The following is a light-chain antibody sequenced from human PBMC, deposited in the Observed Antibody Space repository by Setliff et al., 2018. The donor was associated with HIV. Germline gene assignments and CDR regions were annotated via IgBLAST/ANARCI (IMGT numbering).Light chain of an antibody. CDR1: SSDVGGYDY. Sequence: QSALTQPASVSGSPGQSITISCTGTSSDVGGYDYVSWYQQHPGKAPKLMIYQATKRPSGVSNRFSGSKSGNTASLTISGLQAEDEADYYCCSNTGSNTFVFGSGTKV. CDR3: CSNTGSNTFV. J-gene: IGLJ1*01. CDR2: QAT. V-gene: IGLV2-14*01.